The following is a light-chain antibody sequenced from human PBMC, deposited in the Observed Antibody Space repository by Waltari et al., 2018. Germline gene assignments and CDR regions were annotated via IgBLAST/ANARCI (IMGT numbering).Light chain of an antibody. CDR2: KDS. J-gene: IGLJ2*01. V-gene: IGLV3-25*03. Sequence: SFELTQPPSVSVSPGQTAWITCSGDALSKEYASWYQHKPGQAPVLVISKDSERPSGIPERISGSSSGTTVTLTSSGVQAEDEADYYCQSGDSRGTSYVFFGGGTKLTVL. CDR3: QSGDSRGTSYVF. CDR1: ALSKEY.